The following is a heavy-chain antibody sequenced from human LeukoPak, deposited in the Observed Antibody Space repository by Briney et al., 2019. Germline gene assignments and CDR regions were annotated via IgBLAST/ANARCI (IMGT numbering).Heavy chain of an antibody. Sequence: GRSLGLSCAASGFTFSSYAMHWVRQAPGKGLEWVAVISYDGSNKYYADSVKGRFTISRDNSKNTLYLQMNSLRAEDTAVYYCARAGSSSWDPPRDYYYYGMDVWGQGTTVTVSS. CDR1: GFTFSSYA. D-gene: IGHD6-13*01. CDR2: ISYDGSNK. CDR3: ARAGSSSWDPPRDYYYYGMDV. V-gene: IGHV3-30*04. J-gene: IGHJ6*02.